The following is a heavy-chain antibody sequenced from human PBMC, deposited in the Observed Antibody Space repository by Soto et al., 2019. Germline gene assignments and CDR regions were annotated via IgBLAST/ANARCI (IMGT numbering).Heavy chain of an antibody. J-gene: IGHJ6*02. V-gene: IGHV1-2*04. D-gene: IGHD6-6*01. Sequence: ASVKVSCKASGYTFTGYYMHWVRQAPGQGLEWMGWINPNSGGTNYAQKFQGWVTMTRDTSISTAYMELSRLRSDDTAVYYCARDRRYSSSSGYYGMDVWGQGTTVTAP. CDR1: GYTFTGYY. CDR3: ARDRRYSSSSGYYGMDV. CDR2: INPNSGGT.